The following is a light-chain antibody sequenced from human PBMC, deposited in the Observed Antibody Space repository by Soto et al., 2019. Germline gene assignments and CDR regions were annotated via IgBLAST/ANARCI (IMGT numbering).Light chain of an antibody. J-gene: IGKJ4*01. CDR2: AAS. CDR1: QGIRND. V-gene: IGKV1-6*01. CDR3: LQDDSYPLT. Sequence: AIQMTQSPSSLSASVGDRVTISCRASQGIRNDLGWYQQKPGKAPKLLISAASTLHSGVPSRFSGSGSGTDFTLTISILQPEDFATYYGLQDDSYPLTFVGGTKVEIK.